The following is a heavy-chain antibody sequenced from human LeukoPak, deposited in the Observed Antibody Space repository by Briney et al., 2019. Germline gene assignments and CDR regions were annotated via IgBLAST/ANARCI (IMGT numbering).Heavy chain of an antibody. D-gene: IGHD2-21*02. CDR3: ARGGEDCGGDCYSKDY. V-gene: IGHV1-8*01. J-gene: IGHJ4*02. CDR1: GYTFTSYD. Sequence: GASVKVSCKASGYTFTSYDINWVRQATGQGLEWMGWMNPNSGNTGYAQKFQGRVTMTRNTSISTAYMELSSLRSEDTAVYYCARGGEDCGGDCYSKDYWGQGTLVTVSS. CDR2: MNPNSGNT.